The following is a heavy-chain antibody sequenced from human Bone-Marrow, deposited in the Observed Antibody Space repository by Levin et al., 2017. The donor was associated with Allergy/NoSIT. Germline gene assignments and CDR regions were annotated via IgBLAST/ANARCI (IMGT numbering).Heavy chain of an antibody. CDR3: AREGRQSGSYGGELEY. V-gene: IGHV1-69*10. J-gene: IGHJ4*02. Sequence: PVASVKVSCKASGGTFSSHSFSWVRQAPGQGLEWMGRVIPMLDLANYSQKFQDRVTVTADKSTSSVYMELSSLTYEDTAVYYCAREGRQSGSYGGELEYWGQGTLVTVSS. CDR2: VIPMLDLA. D-gene: IGHD3-3*01. CDR1: GGTFSSHS.